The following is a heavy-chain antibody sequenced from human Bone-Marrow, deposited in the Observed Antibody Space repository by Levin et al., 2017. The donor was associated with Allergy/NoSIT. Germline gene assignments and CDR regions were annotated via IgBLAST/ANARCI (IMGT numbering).Heavy chain of an antibody. Sequence: GGSLRLSCEASEFTFKNYGMHWVRQAPGKGLEWVAVISYDGKTENSADSVKGRFTISRDNSKSTLYLDMNSLTPDDTAVYYCAKDPPRWAKPLAGPTGEPFDSWGQGTLVSVSS. J-gene: IGHJ4*02. CDR3: AKDPPRWAKPLAGPTGEPFDS. CDR1: EFTFKNYG. V-gene: IGHV3-30*18. D-gene: IGHD6-19*01. CDR2: ISYDGKTE.